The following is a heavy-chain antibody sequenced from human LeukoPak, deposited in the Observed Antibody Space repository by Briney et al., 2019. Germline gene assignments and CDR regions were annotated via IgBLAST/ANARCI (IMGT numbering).Heavy chain of an antibody. CDR2: ISSSSSTI. CDR3: ARAGTGYYYYYMDV. V-gene: IGHV3-48*04. Sequence: GGSLRLSCAASGFTFSSYSMNWVRQAPGKGLEWVSYISSSSSTIYYADSVKGRFTISRDNAKNSLYLQMNSLRAEDTAVYYCARAGTGYYYYYMDVWGKGTTVTVPS. J-gene: IGHJ6*03. CDR1: GFTFSSYS. D-gene: IGHD3-10*01.